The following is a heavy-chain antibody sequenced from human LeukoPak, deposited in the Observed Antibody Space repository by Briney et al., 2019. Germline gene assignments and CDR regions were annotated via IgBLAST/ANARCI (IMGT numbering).Heavy chain of an antibody. CDR2: IHYSGGT. V-gene: IGHV4-59*01. D-gene: IGHD3-3*01. J-gene: IGHJ4*02. CDR3: ARAETYYDFWSGYYKAPVAFDY. Sequence: SETLSLTCTVSGASISSYYWSWIRQPPGKGLEWIGYIHYSGGTNHNPSLKSRVTISVDTSKNQFSLKLSSVTAADTAVYYCARAETYYDFWSGYYKAPVAFDYWGQGTLVTVSS. CDR1: GASISSYY.